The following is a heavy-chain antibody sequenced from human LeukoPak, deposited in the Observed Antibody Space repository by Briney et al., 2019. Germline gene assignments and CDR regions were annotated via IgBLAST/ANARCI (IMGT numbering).Heavy chain of an antibody. CDR1: GFTFSRYW. CDR3: ARARPGVVFNYFGY. CDR2: IDEAGKDR. Sequence: PGGSLRLSCAASGFTFSRYWMSWVRQAPGKGLEWVANIDEAGKDRFYADSVKGRFTISRDNTKNSLYLDMTSLRAEDTATYFCARARPGVVFNYFGYWGQGALVPVSS. V-gene: IGHV3-7*01. D-gene: IGHD6-6*01. J-gene: IGHJ4*01.